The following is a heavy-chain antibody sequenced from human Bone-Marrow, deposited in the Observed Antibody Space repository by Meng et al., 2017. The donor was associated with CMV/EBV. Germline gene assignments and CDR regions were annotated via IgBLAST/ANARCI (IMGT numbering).Heavy chain of an antibody. CDR1: GFTFSRYA. J-gene: IGHJ4*02. CDR3: ARVCLRCNSTSSYFDH. CDR2: ISWSGGST. V-gene: IGHV3-23*01. D-gene: IGHD2-2*01. Sequence: GGSLRLSCAASGFTFSRYAMSWVRQAPGKGLEWVSGISWSGGSTYFADSVKGRFTISRDNAENSLYLQMNSLRAEDTAVYYCARVCLRCNSTSSYFDHWGQGTLVTVSS.